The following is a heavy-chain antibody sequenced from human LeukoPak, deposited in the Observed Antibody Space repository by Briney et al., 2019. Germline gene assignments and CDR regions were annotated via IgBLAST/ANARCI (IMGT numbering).Heavy chain of an antibody. CDR3: ARESIAVAGRRGFDY. J-gene: IGHJ4*02. CDR1: GYTFTSYG. V-gene: IGHV1-69*13. CDR2: IIPIFGTA. D-gene: IGHD6-19*01. Sequence: ASVKVSCKASGYTFTSYGISWVRQAPGQGLEWMGGIIPIFGTANYAQKFQGRVTITADESTSTAYMELSSLRSEDTAVYYCARESIAVAGRRGFDYWGQGTLVTVSS.